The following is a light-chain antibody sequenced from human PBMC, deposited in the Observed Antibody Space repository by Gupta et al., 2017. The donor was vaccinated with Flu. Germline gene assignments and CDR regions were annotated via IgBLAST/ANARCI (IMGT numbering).Light chain of an antibody. J-gene: IGLJ1*01. CDR1: SNDVGGYNR. CDR3: SSHAGRVTWV. V-gene: IGLV2-11*01. CDR2: DVT. Sequence: SNDVGGYNRVSWYEQRPGKAPKLILYDVTERPSGVPDRFSGSKSGNTASLTISGLQADDEADYYCSSHAGRVTWVFGTGTTVTVL.